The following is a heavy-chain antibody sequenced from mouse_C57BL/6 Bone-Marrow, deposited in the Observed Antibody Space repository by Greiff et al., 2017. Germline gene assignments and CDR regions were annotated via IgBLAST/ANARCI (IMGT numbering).Heavy chain of an antibody. CDR1: GYTFTSYW. CDR2: IPLNSGST. V-gene: IGHV1-64*01. D-gene: IGHD2-5*01. J-gene: IGHJ1*03. Sequence: QVQLQQPGAELVKPGASVKLSCKASGYTFTSYWMHWVKQRPGQGLEWIGMIPLNSGSTNYNEKFKSKATLTVDTSSSTAYMQLSSLTSEDSAVYYCARTDSNCGWYFDVWGTGTTVTVSS. CDR3: ARTDSNCGWYFDV.